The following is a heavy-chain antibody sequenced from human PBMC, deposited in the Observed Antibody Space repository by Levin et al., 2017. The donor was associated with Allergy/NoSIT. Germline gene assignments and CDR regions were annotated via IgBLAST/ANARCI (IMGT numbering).Heavy chain of an antibody. D-gene: IGHD3-22*01. CDR1: GFTFSSYA. V-gene: IGHV3-30*04. J-gene: IGHJ4*02. CDR2: ISYDGSNK. CDR3: ARGSDYYDSSGYCSS. Sequence: GGSLRLSCAASGFTFSSYAMHWVRQAPGKGLEWVAVISYDGSNKYYADSVKGRFTISRDNSKNTLYLQMNSLRAEDTAVYYCARGSDYYDSSGYCSSWGQGTLVTVSS.